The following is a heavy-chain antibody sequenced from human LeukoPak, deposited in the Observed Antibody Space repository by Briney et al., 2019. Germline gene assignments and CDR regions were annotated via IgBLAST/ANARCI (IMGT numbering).Heavy chain of an antibody. CDR1: GVSVSSNSAA. CDR2: TYYRSKWYY. CDR3: ARDPVGGSTIFDY. V-gene: IGHV6-1*01. D-gene: IGHD1-26*01. Sequence: SQTLSLTCAISGVSVSSNSAAWNWIRQSPSRGLEWLGRTYYRSKWYYDYAVAVKSRISINPDTSKNQFSLQLSFVTPEDTAVYYCARDPVGGSTIFDYWGQGTLVTVSS. J-gene: IGHJ4*02.